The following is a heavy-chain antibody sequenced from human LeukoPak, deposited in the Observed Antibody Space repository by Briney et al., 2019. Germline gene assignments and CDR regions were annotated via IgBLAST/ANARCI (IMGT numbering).Heavy chain of an antibody. CDR1: GGSISSSSYY. J-gene: IGHJ6*03. D-gene: IGHD3-3*01. V-gene: IGHV4-39*07. Sequence: SETLSLTCTVSGGSISSSSYYWGWIRQPPGKGLEWIGSIYYSGSTTYNPSLKSRVTMSVDTAKNQFSLKLRSVTAADTAIYYCARGDFCSKSNCYLRPMDVWGKGTTVTVSS. CDR2: IYYSGST. CDR3: ARGDFCSKSNCYLRPMDV.